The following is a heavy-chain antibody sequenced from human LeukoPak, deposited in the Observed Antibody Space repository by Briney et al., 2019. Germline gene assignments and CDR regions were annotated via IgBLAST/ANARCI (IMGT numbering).Heavy chain of an antibody. J-gene: IGHJ3*02. CDR1: GFTFSSYG. CDR3: AREVMAKRRAFDI. CDR2: IWYDGSNK. D-gene: IGHD2-8*01. Sequence: GESLKISCAASGFTFSSYGMHWVRQAPGKGLEWVAVIWYDGSNKYYADSVKGRFTISRDNSKNALYLQMNSLRAEDTAVYYCAREVMAKRRAFDIWGQGTVVTVSS. V-gene: IGHV3-33*01.